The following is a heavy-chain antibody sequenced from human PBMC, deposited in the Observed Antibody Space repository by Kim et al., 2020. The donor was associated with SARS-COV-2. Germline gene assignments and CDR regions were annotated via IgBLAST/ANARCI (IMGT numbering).Heavy chain of an antibody. D-gene: IGHD3-9*01. CDR2: IIPILGIA. V-gene: IGHV1-69*04. CDR1: GGTFSSYA. J-gene: IGHJ3*02. CDR3: ASPQSYDILTGTQGDAFDI. Sequence: SVKVSCKASGGTFSSYAISWVRQAPGQGLEWMGRIIPILGIANYAQKFQGRVTITADKSTSTAYMELSSLRSEDTAVYYCASPQSYDILTGTQGDAFDIWGQGTMVTVSS.